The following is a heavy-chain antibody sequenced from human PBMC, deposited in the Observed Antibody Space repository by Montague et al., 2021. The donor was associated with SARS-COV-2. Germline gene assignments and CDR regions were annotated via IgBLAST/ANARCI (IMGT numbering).Heavy chain of an antibody. CDR1: GFTFSSYD. V-gene: IGHV3-48*03. J-gene: IGHJ4*02. CDR3: ARTRTTFFGVVIGSLDY. D-gene: IGHD3-3*01. Sequence: SLRLSCAASGFTFSSYDMNWVRQAPGKGLEWVSYISSSGSIINYXDSVKGRFTISRDNAKNSLYLQMNSLRAEDTAVYYCARTRTTFFGVVIGSLDYWGQGTLVTVSS. CDR2: ISSSGSII.